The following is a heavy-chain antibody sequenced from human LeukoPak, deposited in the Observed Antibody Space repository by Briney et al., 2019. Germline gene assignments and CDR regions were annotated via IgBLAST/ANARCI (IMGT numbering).Heavy chain of an antibody. Sequence: GSLRLSCAASGFIFGNYAMSWVRQAPGKGLEWVSGISGSGDNTYYADSVKGQFTISRDNSKNTLYLQMNSLRAEDTAVYYCAKLGKYYAILTAYFDYWGQGTLVTVSS. CDR3: AKLGKYYAILTAYFDY. V-gene: IGHV3-23*01. CDR2: ISGSGDNT. J-gene: IGHJ4*02. D-gene: IGHD3-9*01. CDR1: GFIFGNYA.